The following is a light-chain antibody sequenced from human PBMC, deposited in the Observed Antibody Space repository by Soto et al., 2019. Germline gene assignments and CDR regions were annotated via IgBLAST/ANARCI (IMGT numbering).Light chain of an antibody. J-gene: IGKJ4*01. CDR2: GAS. CDR1: QSVSSSY. V-gene: IGKV3-20*01. CDR3: QQYGSSPLT. Sequence: EIVLTQSPGTLSLSPGERATLSCRASQSVSSSYLAWYQQKHGQAPRLLIYGASIRATGIPDRFSGSGSGTDSTLTISRLEPEDFAVYYCQQYGSSPLTFGGGTKVEIK.